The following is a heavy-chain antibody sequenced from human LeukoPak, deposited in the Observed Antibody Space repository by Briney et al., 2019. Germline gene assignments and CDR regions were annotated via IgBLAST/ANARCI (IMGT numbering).Heavy chain of an antibody. CDR2: IYYSGST. CDR3: ARDDGRTLGWEIDAFDI. Sequence: SSYSMNWVRQPPGKGLEWIGSIYYSGSTYYNPSLKSRVTISVDTSKNQFSLKLSSVTAADTAVYYCARDDGRTLGWEIDAFDIWGQGTMVTVSS. CDR1: SSYS. D-gene: IGHD6-19*01. V-gene: IGHV4-39*07. J-gene: IGHJ3*02.